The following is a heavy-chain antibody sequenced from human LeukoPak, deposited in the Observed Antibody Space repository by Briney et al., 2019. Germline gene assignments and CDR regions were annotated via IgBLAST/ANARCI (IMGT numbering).Heavy chain of an antibody. Sequence: PSETLSLTCTVSGGSISSSSYYWGWIRQPPGKGLEWIGSIYYSGSTYYNPSLKSRVTISVDTSKNQFSLKLNSVSAADTAVYYCARGGQQLDFVWGQGTLVTVSS. CDR1: GGSISSSSYY. D-gene: IGHD6-13*01. V-gene: IGHV4-39*07. CDR3: ARGGQQLDFV. J-gene: IGHJ4*02. CDR2: IYYSGST.